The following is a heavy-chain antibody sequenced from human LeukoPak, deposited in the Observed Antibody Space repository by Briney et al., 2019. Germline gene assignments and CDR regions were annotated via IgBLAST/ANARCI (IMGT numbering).Heavy chain of an antibody. J-gene: IGHJ6*02. CDR2: IYYSGTT. V-gene: IGHV4-31*03. CDR3: ARGGSGSYYSVYYAVDV. CDR1: GGSISSGGNF. Sequence: SQTLSLTCTVSGGSISSGGNFWSWIRQRPGKGLEWIRFIYYSGTTYSNPSLKSRVAISADMSKNEFSLKLNSLTAADTAVYYCARGGSGSYYSVYYAVDVWGQGTTVTVS. D-gene: IGHD1-26*01.